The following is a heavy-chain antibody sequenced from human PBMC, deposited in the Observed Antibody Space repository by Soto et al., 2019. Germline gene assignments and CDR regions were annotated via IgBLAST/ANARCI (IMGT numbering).Heavy chain of an antibody. V-gene: IGHV1-2*02. CDR1: GYTFTGYY. CDR3: ARAGYRGVVISRADY. Sequence: ASVKVSCKASGYTFTGYYMHWVRQAPGQGLEWMGWINPNSGGTNYAQKFQGRVTMTRDTSISTAYMELSRLRSEDTAVYYCARAGYRGVVISRADYWGQGTLVTVSS. CDR2: INPNSGGT. J-gene: IGHJ4*02. D-gene: IGHD3-3*01.